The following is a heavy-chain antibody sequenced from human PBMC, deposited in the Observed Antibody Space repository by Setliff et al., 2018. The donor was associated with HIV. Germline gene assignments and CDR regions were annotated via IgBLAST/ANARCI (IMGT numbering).Heavy chain of an antibody. J-gene: IGHJ1*01. CDR1: GFIFSSYA. D-gene: IGHD3-22*01. V-gene: IGHV3-23*01. CDR2: IRGSGSGDTT. CDR3: ARGTGDTSGYYYYSEYFQN. Sequence: GGSLRLSCAASGFIFSSYAMTWVRQAPGKGLEWVSTIRGSGSGDTTHYADFVKGRFTISRDNAKNSLYLQMNSLRAEDTAVYYCARGTGDTSGYYYYSEYFQNWGQGTLVTVSS.